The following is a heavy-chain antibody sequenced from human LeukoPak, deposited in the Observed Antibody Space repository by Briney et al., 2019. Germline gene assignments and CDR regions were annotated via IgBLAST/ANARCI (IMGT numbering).Heavy chain of an antibody. CDR2: ISYDGSNK. V-gene: IGHV3-30-3*01. CDR3: AREMTTVVTPAFRCHY. Sequence: GGSLRLSCAASGFTFSSYAMHWVRQAPGKGLEWVAVISYDGSNKYYADSVKGRFTISRDNSKNTLYLQMNSLRAEDTAVYYCAREMTTVVTPAFRCHYWGQGTLVTVSS. CDR1: GFTFSSYA. D-gene: IGHD4-23*01. J-gene: IGHJ4*02.